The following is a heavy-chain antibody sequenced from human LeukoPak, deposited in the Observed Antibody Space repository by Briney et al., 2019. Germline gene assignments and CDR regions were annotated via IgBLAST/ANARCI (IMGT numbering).Heavy chain of an antibody. V-gene: IGHV4-4*02. J-gene: IGHJ4*02. Sequence: PSETLSLTCAVSGGSISSSNWWSWVRQPPGKGLEWIGEIYHSGSTNYNPSLKSRVTISVDKSKNQFSLKLSSVTAADTAVYYCARQGRGRDSGSYYDLYYFDYWGQGTLVTVSS. CDR2: IYHSGST. CDR3: ARQGRGRDSGSYYDLYYFDY. CDR1: GGSISSSNW. D-gene: IGHD1-26*01.